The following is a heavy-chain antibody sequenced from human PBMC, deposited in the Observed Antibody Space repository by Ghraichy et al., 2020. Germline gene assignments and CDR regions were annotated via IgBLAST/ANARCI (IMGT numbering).Heavy chain of an antibody. CDR2: ISGSGGST. Sequence: GESLNISCAASGFTFSSYAMSWVRQAPGKGLEWVSAISGSGGSTYYADSVKGRFTISRDNSKNTLYLQMNSLRAEDTAVYYCAKDLEQWLVTYYFDYWGQGTLLTVSS. V-gene: IGHV3-23*01. CDR3: AKDLEQWLVTYYFDY. J-gene: IGHJ4*02. CDR1: GFTFSSYA. D-gene: IGHD6-19*01.